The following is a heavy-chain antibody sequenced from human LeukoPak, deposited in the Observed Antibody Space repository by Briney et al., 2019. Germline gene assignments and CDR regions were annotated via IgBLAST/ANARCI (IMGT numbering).Heavy chain of an antibody. Sequence: GGSLRLSCAASGFTFSRYAMSWVRQAPGKGLEWVSAISGGGGSTFYADSEKGRFTISRDNSKNTLYLQMNSLRAEDTAVYYCAKRFFGVVPAAIAFDYWGQGTLVTVSS. J-gene: IGHJ4*02. CDR3: AKRFFGVVPAAIAFDY. D-gene: IGHD2-2*01. V-gene: IGHV3-23*01. CDR1: GFTFSRYA. CDR2: ISGGGGST.